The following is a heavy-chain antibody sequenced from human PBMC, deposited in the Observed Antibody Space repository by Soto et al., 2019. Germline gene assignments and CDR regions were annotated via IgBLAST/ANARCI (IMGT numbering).Heavy chain of an antibody. CDR3: ARDRLPLGELSPGEY. CDR1: GYTFTNYR. J-gene: IGHJ4*02. V-gene: IGHV1-18*01. Sequence: ASVKVSCKASGYTFTNYRIYWVRQAPGQGLEWMGYNRNYAQKMQGRVTMTTDTATSTAYMELGSLRSDDTAVYYCARDRLPLGELSPGEYWGQGTVVTVSS. D-gene: IGHD3-16*01. CDR2: NR.